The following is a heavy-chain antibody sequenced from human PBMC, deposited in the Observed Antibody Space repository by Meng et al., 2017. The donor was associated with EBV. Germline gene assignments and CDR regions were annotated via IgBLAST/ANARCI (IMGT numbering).Heavy chain of an antibody. Sequence: VGLVTSGAEVKTTGSPGEVSSKAAGGTFSSDAISWVRQAPGQGLEWMGGIIPIFGTANYAQKFQGRVTITADKSTSTAYMELSSLRSEDTAVYYCARAEIAAAGRLDYWGQGTLVTVSS. J-gene: IGHJ4*02. CDR3: ARAEIAAAGRLDY. D-gene: IGHD6-13*01. CDR1: GGTFSSDA. V-gene: IGHV1-69*06. CDR2: IIPIFGTA.